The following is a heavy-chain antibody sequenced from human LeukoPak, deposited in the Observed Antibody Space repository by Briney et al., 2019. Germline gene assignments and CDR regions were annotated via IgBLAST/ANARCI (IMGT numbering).Heavy chain of an antibody. CDR2: INHSGST. V-gene: IGHV4-34*01. D-gene: IGHD3-10*01. CDR3: ARGPMVRGVRYYYYCMDV. J-gene: IGHJ6*03. CDR1: AGSFSGYY. Sequence: PSETLSLTCAVYAGSFSGYYWSWIRQPPGKGLEWIGEINHSGSTNYNPSLKSRVTISVDTSKNQFSLKLSSVTVADTAVYYCARGPMVRGVRYYYYCMDVWGKGTTVTVSS.